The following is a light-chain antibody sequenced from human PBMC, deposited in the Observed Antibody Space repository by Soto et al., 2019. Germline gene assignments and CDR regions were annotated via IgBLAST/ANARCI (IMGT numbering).Light chain of an antibody. V-gene: IGKV2-24*01. CDR1: RSLVHKDGNTY. CDR2: KVS. Sequence: EIVMTQTPLSSPVTLGQAASISCRSSRSLVHKDGNTYLSWFHQRPGQPPRLLIYKVSDRFFGVADRFRGSGAGTDFTLTISRVEAEDVGLYYCMQATQSPWTFGQGTKVEIK. CDR3: MQATQSPWT. J-gene: IGKJ1*01.